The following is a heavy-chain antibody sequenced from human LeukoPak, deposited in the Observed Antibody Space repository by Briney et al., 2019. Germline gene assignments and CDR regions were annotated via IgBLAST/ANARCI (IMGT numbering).Heavy chain of an antibody. J-gene: IGHJ4*02. Sequence: QTGGSLRLSCAASRFTFSSYGMHWVRQAPGKGLEWVALIWYDGSKKYYVDSVKGRFTISRDNSKNMLYLQVNSLRLEDTAVYYCARARGCSGGGCYGEFDYWGQGTLVTVSS. V-gene: IGHV3-33*01. CDR1: RFTFSSYG. CDR3: ARARGCSGGGCYGEFDY. D-gene: IGHD2-15*01. CDR2: IWYDGSKK.